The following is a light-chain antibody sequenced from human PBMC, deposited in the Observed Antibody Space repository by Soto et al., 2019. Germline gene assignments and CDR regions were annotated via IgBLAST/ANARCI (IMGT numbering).Light chain of an antibody. CDR1: NNDIGVYDY. J-gene: IGLJ2*01. Sequence: QSVLTQPASVSGSPGQSITISCTGTNNDIGVYDYVSWYQQHPGKAPMLLIYEVTHRPSGISSRFSGSKSGNTASLTISGLQTVDEASYFCSSFTTDTVVVFGGGTQLTVL. V-gene: IGLV2-14*01. CDR3: SSFTTDTVVV. CDR2: EVT.